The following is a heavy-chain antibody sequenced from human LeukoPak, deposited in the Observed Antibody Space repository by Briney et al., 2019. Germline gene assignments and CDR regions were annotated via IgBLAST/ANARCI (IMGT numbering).Heavy chain of an antibody. CDR2: INHSGST. V-gene: IGHV4-34*01. Sequence: SETLPPTCAVYGGSFSGYYWSWIRQPPGKGLEWIGEINHSGSTNYNPSLKSRVTISVDTSKNQFSLKLSSVTAADTAVYYCASLWSGYSSYYYYGMDVWGQGTTVTVSS. CDR1: GGSFSGYY. J-gene: IGHJ6*02. D-gene: IGHD3-3*01. CDR3: ASLWSGYSSYYYYGMDV.